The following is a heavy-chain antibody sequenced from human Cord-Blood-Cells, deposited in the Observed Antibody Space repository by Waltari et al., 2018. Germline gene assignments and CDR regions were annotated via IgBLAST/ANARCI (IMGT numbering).Heavy chain of an antibody. CDR3: ARTNWVDAFDI. Sequence: EVQLVESGGGLVQPGGSLRLSCAASGFTFISYEMNWVRQAPGKGLEWVSYISSSGSTIYYADSVKGRFTISRDNAKNSLYLQMNSLRAEDTAVYYCARTNWVDAFDIWGQGTMVTDSS. CDR1: GFTFISYE. D-gene: IGHD7-27*01. CDR2: ISSSGSTI. J-gene: IGHJ3*02. V-gene: IGHV3-48*03.